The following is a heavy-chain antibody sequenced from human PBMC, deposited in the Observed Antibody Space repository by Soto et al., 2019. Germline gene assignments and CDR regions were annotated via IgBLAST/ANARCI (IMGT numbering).Heavy chain of an antibody. CDR3: ARGSVRASIAVAGGAFDI. CDR2: ISYDGSNK. CDR1: GFTFSSYA. Sequence: GGSLRLSCAASGFTFSSYAMHWVRQAPGKGLEWVAVISYDGSNKYYADSVKGRFTISRDNSKNTLYLQMNSLRAEDTAVYYCARGSVRASIAVAGGAFDIWGQGTMVTVSS. J-gene: IGHJ3*02. D-gene: IGHD6-19*01. V-gene: IGHV3-30-3*01.